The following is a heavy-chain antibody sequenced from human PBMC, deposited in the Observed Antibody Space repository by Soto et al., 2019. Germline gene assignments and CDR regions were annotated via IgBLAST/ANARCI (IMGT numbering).Heavy chain of an antibody. CDR1: GFTFDDYA. V-gene: IGHV3-9*01. CDR3: AKDIVVVPAAIGYACDI. Sequence: GGSLRLSCAASGFTFDDYAMHWVRQAPGKGLEWASGISWNSGSIGYADSVKGRFTISRDNAKNSLYLQMNSLRAEDTALYYFAKDIVVVPAAIGYACDIWGQGTMVTVS. D-gene: IGHD2-2*01. CDR2: ISWNSGSI. J-gene: IGHJ3*02.